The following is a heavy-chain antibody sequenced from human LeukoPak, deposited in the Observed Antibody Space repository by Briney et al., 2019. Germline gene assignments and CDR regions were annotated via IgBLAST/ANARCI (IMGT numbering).Heavy chain of an antibody. J-gene: IGHJ4*02. CDR1: GFTFSRYA. D-gene: IGHD2-2*01. Sequence: AGSLRLSCAASGFTFSRYAMSWVRQTPEKGLEWVSVISGSDGSTYYADSVRGRFTISRDDSGNTLFLQMKSLRAEDTAVYYCARQVSCDTTTCYAGMPPDYWGQGTLVTVSS. CDR2: ISGSDGST. CDR3: ARQVSCDTTTCYAGMPPDY. V-gene: IGHV3-23*01.